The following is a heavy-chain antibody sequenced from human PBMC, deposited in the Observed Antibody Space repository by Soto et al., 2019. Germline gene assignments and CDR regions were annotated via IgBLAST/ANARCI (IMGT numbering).Heavy chain of an antibody. V-gene: IGHV1-69*04. J-gene: IGHJ6*02. Sequence: GTSVKLSCKDSGGTKSSNTISWVRQAPEQGLEWMGRIIPILGIANYAQKFQGRVTITADKSTSTAYMELSSLRSEDTAVYYCARDRGYYDSSGFEDYYYGMDVWGQGTTVTVSS. CDR3: ARDRGYYDSSGFEDYYYGMDV. D-gene: IGHD3-22*01. CDR1: GGTKSSNT. CDR2: IIPILGIA.